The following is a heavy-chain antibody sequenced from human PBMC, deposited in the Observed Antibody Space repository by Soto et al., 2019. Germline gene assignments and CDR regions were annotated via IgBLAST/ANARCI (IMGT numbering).Heavy chain of an antibody. CDR3: AKDQASGQGSFDS. CDR2: ISYDGSNQ. V-gene: IGHV3-30*18. Sequence: LSLTCAVSGVSISSGNWWTWVRQAPDKGLEWVALISYDGSNQYYADSVKGRFTISRDNSKNTLFLQMNSLRADDTAVYYCAKDQASGQGSFDSWGQGTL. J-gene: IGHJ4*02. CDR1: GVSISSGNW.